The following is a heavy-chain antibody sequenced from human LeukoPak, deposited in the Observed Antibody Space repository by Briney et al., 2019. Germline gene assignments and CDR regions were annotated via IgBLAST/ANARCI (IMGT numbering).Heavy chain of an antibody. D-gene: IGHD2-15*01. CDR3: AKAGYCSGGSCKYFDH. CDR1: GFTFSSYA. Sequence: PGGSLRLSCVASGFTFSSYAMNWVRQAPGKVLEWVSSISSSSSYIYYADSVKGRFTISRDNAKNSLYLQMNSLRAEDTAVYYCAKAGYCSGGSCKYFDHWGQGTLVTVSS. J-gene: IGHJ4*02. V-gene: IGHV3-21*01. CDR2: ISSSSSYI.